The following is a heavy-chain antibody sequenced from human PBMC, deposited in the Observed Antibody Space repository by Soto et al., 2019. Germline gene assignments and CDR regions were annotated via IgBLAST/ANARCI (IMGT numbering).Heavy chain of an antibody. CDR1: GGSISSGDYY. D-gene: IGHD1-26*01. Sequence: PSETLSLTCTVSGGSISSGDYYWSWIRQPPGKGLEWIGYIYYSGSTYYNPSLKSRVTISVDTSKNQFSLKLSSVTAADTAVYYCARDNGSKGLHYYYGMDVWGQGTTVTVSS. J-gene: IGHJ6*02. V-gene: IGHV4-30-4*01. CDR2: IYYSGST. CDR3: ARDNGSKGLHYYYGMDV.